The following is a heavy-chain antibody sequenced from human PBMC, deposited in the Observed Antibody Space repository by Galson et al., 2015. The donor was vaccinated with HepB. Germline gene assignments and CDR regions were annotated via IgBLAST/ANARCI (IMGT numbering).Heavy chain of an antibody. J-gene: IGHJ4*02. CDR3: ARDRLELPAFDY. V-gene: IGHV6-1*01. Sequence: CAISGDSVSSDSAAWNWIRQSPSRGLEWLGRTCYRSKWYNDYAVSVKSRITINPDTSKNQFSLQLNSVTPEDTAVYYCARDRLELPAFDYWGQGTLVTVSS. D-gene: IGHD1-7*01. CDR2: TCYRSKWYN. CDR1: GDSVSSDSAA.